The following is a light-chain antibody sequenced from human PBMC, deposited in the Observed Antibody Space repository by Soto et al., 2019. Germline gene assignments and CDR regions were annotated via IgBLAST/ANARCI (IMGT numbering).Light chain of an antibody. J-gene: IGLJ3*02. CDR2: VNSDGSH. CDR3: QTWGTGMGV. CDR1: SGHSSYA. V-gene: IGLV4-69*01. Sequence: QPVLTQSPSASASLGASVKLTCTLSSGHSSYAIAWHQQQPEKGPRYLMKVNSDGSHSKGDGIPDRFSGSSSGAERYLTISSLQSEDEADYYCQTWGTGMGVFGGGTK.